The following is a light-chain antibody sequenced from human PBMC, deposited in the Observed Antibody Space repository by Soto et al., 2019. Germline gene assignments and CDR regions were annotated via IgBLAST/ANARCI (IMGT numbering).Light chain of an antibody. Sequence: AIQLTQSPSSLSASVGDRVTISCRASQGISSALASYQLKPGKAPRLLIYDSSSFHSGVPSRFSGSGSGTDFTLTISSLQPEDFGSYYCQHVSDYPRAFGQGTMLDIK. V-gene: IGKV1D-13*01. J-gene: IGKJ2*01. CDR1: QGISSA. CDR3: QHVSDYPRA. CDR2: DSS.